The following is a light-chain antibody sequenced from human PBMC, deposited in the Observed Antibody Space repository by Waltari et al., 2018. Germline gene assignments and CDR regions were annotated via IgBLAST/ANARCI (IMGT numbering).Light chain of an antibody. CDR3: MSYTSSHTII. Sequence: QSALTQPASVSGSPGQSVTISCTGTSSDVGGYNFVSWYQQHPGTAPTLMIFDVTYRPSGLSTRFSGPKSGNTASLTISGLQADDEADYYCMSYTSSHTIIFGGGTKLTVL. CDR2: DVT. CDR1: SSDVGGYNF. V-gene: IGLV2-14*03. J-gene: IGLJ2*01.